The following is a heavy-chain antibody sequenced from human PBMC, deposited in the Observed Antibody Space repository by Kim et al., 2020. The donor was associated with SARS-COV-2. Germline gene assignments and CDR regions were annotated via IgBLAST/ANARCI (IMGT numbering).Heavy chain of an antibody. J-gene: IGHJ4*02. CDR3: GSGGQPPVDS. D-gene: IGHD1-26*01. V-gene: IGHV4-39*01. CDR1: VDSINSGYSY. CDR2: MFYSGST. Sequence: SETLSLTCSVSVDSINSGYSYWGWIRQPPGKGLEWIGNMFYSGSTYYNPSLKSRVTISVDTSKNQFSLKLSSVTASDTAVYYCGSGGQPPVDSWGQGTLVTVSS.